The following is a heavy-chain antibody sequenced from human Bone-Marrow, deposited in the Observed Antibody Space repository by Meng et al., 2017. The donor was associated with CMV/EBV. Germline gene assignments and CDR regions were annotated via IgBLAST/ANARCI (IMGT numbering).Heavy chain of an antibody. CDR1: GYTFTGYY. J-gene: IGHJ6*02. CDR3: ARFGSRVYGGYSYGTRYYYYYGTDV. D-gene: IGHD5-18*01. Sequence: ASVKVSCKASGYTFTGYYMHWVRQAPGQGLEWMGWINPNSGGTNYAQKFQGRVTMTRDTSISTAYMELSRLRSDDTAVYYCARFGSRVYGGYSYGTRYYYYYGTDVWGQGTTVTVSS. CDR2: INPNSGGT. V-gene: IGHV1-2*02.